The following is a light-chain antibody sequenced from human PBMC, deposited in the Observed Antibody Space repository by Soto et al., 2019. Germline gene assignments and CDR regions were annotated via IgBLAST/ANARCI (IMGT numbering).Light chain of an antibody. J-gene: IGKJ5*01. Sequence: DVQMTPYTSFLSAAVGDRVPITCRASQSIGKHLNWYQQKPGKAPKFLIYGASTLQSGVPSRFTGSGSGTDFTLTVNSLQAEDFAIYYCQQSYSSPTTFGQGRRPEI. V-gene: IGKV1-39*01. CDR2: GAS. CDR1: QSIGKH. CDR3: QQSYSSPTT.